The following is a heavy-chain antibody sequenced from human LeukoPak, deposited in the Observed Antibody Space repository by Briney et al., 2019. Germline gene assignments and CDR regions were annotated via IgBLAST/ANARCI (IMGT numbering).Heavy chain of an antibody. CDR1: RGFISSNY. CDR3: ARDNGMATIEGAFDI. D-gene: IGHD5-24*01. CDR2: MHYSGST. V-gene: IGHV4-59*01. Sequence: NSSETLSLTCTVSRGFISSNYWGWIRQPPGKGLEWIGYMHYSGSTNYSPSLKSRVTISVDMSKNQFSLKLSAVTAADTAVYYCARDNGMATIEGAFDIWGQGTMVTVSS. J-gene: IGHJ3*02.